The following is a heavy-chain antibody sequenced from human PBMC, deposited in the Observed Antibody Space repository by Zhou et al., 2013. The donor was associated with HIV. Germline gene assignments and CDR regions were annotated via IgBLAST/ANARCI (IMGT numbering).Heavy chain of an antibody. CDR3: ARGARITGSPLNNYFDY. J-gene: IGHJ4*02. Sequence: QVQLVQSGAEVKKPGSSVKVSCKASGGTFSSYAISWVRQAPGQGLEWMGGIIPIFGTANYAQKFQGRVTITTDESTSTAYMELSSLRSEDTAVYYCARGARITGSPLNNYFDYWGQGTLVTVSS. D-gene: IGHD1-20*01. V-gene: IGHV1-69*05. CDR1: GGTFSSYA. CDR2: IIPIFGTA.